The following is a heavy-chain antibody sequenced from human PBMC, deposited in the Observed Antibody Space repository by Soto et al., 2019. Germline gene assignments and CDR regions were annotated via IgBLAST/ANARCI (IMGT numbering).Heavy chain of an antibody. Sequence: ASVKVSCKVSGYTLTELSMHWVRQAPGKGLEWVGGFDPEDGETIYAQKFQGRVTMTEDTSTDTAYMELSSLRSEDTAVYYCATGSAARNYYYYYMDVWGKGTTVTSP. CDR2: FDPEDGET. J-gene: IGHJ6*03. D-gene: IGHD6-6*01. CDR1: GYTLTELS. CDR3: ATGSAARNYYYYYMDV. V-gene: IGHV1-24*01.